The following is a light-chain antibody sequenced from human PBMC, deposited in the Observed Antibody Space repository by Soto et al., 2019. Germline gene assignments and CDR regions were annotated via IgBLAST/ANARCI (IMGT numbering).Light chain of an antibody. V-gene: IGKV3-11*01. Sequence: EIVMTQFPATLSVSPGERATLSCRASQSVSSYLAWYQQKPGQAPRLLIYDASNRATGIPARFSGSGSGTDFTLTISRLEPEDFAVYYCQQYSFLPRTFGQGTKV. J-gene: IGKJ1*01. CDR3: QQYSFLPRT. CDR1: QSVSSY. CDR2: DAS.